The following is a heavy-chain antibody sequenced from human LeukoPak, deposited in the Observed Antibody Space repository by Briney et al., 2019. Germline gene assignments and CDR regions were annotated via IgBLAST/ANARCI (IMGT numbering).Heavy chain of an antibody. CDR2: IYPGDSDT. V-gene: IGHV5-51*01. Sequence: GESLKISCKGSGYSFTSYWIGWVRQMPGKGLEWMGIIYPGDSDTRYSPSFQGQVTISAGKSISTAYLQWSSLKASDTAMYYCARHTYYYDSSGYYYPSGHYGMDVWGQGTTATVSS. D-gene: IGHD3-22*01. CDR3: ARHTYYYDSSGYYYPSGHYGMDV. J-gene: IGHJ6*02. CDR1: GYSFTSYW.